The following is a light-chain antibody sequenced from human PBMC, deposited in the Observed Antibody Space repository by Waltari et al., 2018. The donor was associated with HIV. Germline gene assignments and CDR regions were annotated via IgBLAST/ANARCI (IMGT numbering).Light chain of an antibody. J-gene: IGLJ3*02. Sequence: QSLLTQPPSASGTPGQRVTIPCSGSSSNIGTNFVSWYQQPPGTAPKLLIYRNNQRPSGVPDRFSGSKSGTSASLAISGLRSEDEADFYCAAWDDSLSGKWVFGGGTKLTVL. CDR2: RNN. V-gene: IGLV1-47*01. CDR1: SSNIGTNF. CDR3: AAWDDSLSGKWV.